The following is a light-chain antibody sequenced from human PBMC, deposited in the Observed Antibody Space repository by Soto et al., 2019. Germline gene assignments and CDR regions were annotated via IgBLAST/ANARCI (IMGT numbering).Light chain of an antibody. CDR2: AAS. V-gene: IGKV1-8*01. CDR3: QQYYSYPRT. Sequence: AIRMTQSPSSFSASTGDRVTITCRASQAISSYLARYQQKPGKAPKLLIYAASTLQSGVPSRFSGSGSGTDFTLTISCLQSEDFAAYYCQQYYSYPRTFGQGTKVEIK. CDR1: QAISSY. J-gene: IGKJ1*01.